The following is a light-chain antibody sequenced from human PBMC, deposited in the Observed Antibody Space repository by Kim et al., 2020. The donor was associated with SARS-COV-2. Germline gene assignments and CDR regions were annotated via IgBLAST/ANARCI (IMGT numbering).Light chain of an antibody. J-gene: IGKJ4*01. CDR2: EVS. CDR1: QSIRSW. CDR3: QQYYTYPT. Sequence: DIQMTQSPSTLSASVGDRVTITCRASQSIRSWLAWYQQKPGKAPKLLIYEVSSLESGVPSRFSGSGSGTEFTLTISSLQPDDFATYYCQQYYTYPTFGGGTKVEI. V-gene: IGKV1-5*03.